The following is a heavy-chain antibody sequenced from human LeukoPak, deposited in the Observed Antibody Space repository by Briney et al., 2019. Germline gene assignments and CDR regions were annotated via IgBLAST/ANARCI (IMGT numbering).Heavy chain of an antibody. CDR3: ARDQVAGSWSSDVFDI. CDR1: GYXFTDFH. D-gene: IGHD6-13*01. V-gene: IGHV1-2*02. Sequence: ASVKVSCKASGYXFTDFHMHWVRQAPGQRPEWMGWINPNSGGTNYAQKFQGRVTMTRDMSITTAYMELSRLRFDDTAVYYCARDQVAGSWSSDVFDIWGQGTMVTVSS. J-gene: IGHJ3*02. CDR2: INPNSGGT.